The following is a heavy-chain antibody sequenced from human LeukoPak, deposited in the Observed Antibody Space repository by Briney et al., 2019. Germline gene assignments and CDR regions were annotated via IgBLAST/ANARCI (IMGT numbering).Heavy chain of an antibody. J-gene: IGHJ4*02. CDR1: GFTFSNYA. Sequence: GGSLRLSCAASGFTFSNYAMSWVRQAPGKGLEWGSAFSASGGSTFYADSVKGRFTISRDNSKNTLYLQMNSLGADDTAVYYCAKLYGYYDSTGYHYYFDYWGQGTLVTVSS. CDR3: AKLYGYYDSTGYHYYFDY. V-gene: IGHV3-23*01. D-gene: IGHD3-22*01. CDR2: FSASGGST.